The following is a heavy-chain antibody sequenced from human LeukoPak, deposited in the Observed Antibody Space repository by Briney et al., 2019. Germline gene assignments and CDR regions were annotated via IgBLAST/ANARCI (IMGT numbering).Heavy chain of an antibody. D-gene: IGHD1-1*01. CDR2: INHSGST. V-gene: IGHV4-34*01. Sequence: SETLSLTCAVYGGSFSGYYWSWIRQPPGKGLEWIGEINHSGSTNYNPSLKSRVTISVDTSKNQFSLKLSSVTAADTAVYYCARGRGWNDGSRVKRLYGMDVWGQETTVTVSS. CDR3: ARGRGWNDGSRVKRLYGMDV. CDR1: GGSFSGYY. J-gene: IGHJ6*02.